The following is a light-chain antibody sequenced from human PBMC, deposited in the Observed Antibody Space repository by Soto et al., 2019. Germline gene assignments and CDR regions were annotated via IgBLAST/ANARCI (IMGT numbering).Light chain of an antibody. V-gene: IGKV3-11*01. CDR1: QSVSSY. CDR3: QQRSNWPPI. J-gene: IGKJ5*01. Sequence: EILLTQSPSTLALSPGERATLSCRASQSVSSYLAWYQQKPGQAPRLLIYDASNRATGIPARFSGSGSGTDFTLTISSLEPEDFEVYYCQQRSNWPPIFGQGTRLEIK. CDR2: DAS.